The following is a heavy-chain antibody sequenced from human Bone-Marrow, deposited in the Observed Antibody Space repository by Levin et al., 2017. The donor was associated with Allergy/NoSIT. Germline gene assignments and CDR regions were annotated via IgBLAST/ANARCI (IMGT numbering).Heavy chain of an antibody. CDR3: ARGQGSSIDV. CDR2: MNPNTGVT. J-gene: IGHJ6*02. Sequence: ASVKVSCEASGYTFTAHYIHWVRQAPGQGLEWLGWMNPNTGVTNYAQSFRGRVTMTRDTSIHTAYMELSSLRSDDTAIYFCARGQGSSIDVWGQGTTVTVTS. CDR1: GYTFTAHY. V-gene: IGHV1-2*02.